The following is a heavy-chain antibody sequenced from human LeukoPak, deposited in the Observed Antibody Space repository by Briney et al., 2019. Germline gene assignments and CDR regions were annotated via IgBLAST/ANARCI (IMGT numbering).Heavy chain of an antibody. CDR3: AQSGYDFDY. D-gene: IGHD5-12*01. CDR2: ISSSSSYI. Sequence: GGSLRLSCAASGFTFSSYSMNWVRQAPGKGLEWFSSISSSSSYIYYADSVKGRFTISRDNAKNSLCLQMNSLRAEDTAVYYCAQSGYDFDYWGQGTLVTVSS. V-gene: IGHV3-21*01. J-gene: IGHJ4*02. CDR1: GFTFSSYS.